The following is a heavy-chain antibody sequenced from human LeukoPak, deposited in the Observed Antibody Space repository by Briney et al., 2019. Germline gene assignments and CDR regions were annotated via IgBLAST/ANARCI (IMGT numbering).Heavy chain of an antibody. CDR2: VSASGGYT. J-gene: IGHJ3*02. Sequence: GGSLRLSCAVSGFTFSSYSVNWVRQAPGKGLEWVSSVSASGGYTYYADSVKGHFTTSRDISKSTLFLQMDSLRAEDTAVYYCARVVTDAFDIWGQGTTVTVSS. V-gene: IGHV3-23*01. CDR3: ARVVTDAFDI. D-gene: IGHD2-21*02. CDR1: GFTFSSYS.